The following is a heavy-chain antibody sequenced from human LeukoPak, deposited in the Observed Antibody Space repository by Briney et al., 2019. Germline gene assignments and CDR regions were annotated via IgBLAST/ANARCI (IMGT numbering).Heavy chain of an antibody. CDR3: ARVLCSSTSCLGFDY. D-gene: IGHD2-2*01. J-gene: IGHJ4*02. V-gene: IGHV1-3*01. Sequence: ASVKVSCKASGYTFTSYAMHWVRQAPGQRLEWMGWINAGNGNTKYSQKFQGRVTITRDTSASTAYMELSSLRSEDTAVYYCARVLCSSTSCLGFDYWGQGTLVTVSS. CDR2: INAGNGNT. CDR1: GYTFTSYA.